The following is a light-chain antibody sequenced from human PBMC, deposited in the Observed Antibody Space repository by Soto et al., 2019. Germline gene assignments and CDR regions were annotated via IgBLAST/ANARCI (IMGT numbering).Light chain of an antibody. CDR3: QQHNSYPWT. Sequence: DIQMTQSPSTLSASVGDRVTITCRASQSISSWLAWYQQKPGKAPKLLIYKASSLESAVPSRFSGSGSGTEITLTISSLQPDDFATYYCQQHNSYPWTFGQGTKVEIK. J-gene: IGKJ1*01. CDR1: QSISSW. CDR2: KAS. V-gene: IGKV1-5*03.